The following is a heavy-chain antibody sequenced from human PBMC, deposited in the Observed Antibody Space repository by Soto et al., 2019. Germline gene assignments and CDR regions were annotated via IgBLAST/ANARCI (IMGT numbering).Heavy chain of an antibody. CDR2: MNPNSGNT. CDR3: AREAPSITGTTGYYYGMDV. Sequence: QVQLVQSGAEVKKPGASVKVSCKASGYTFTSYDINWVRQATGQGLEWMGWMNPNSGNTGYAQKCQGRVTMTRNTSISTAYMELSSLRSEDTAVYYCAREAPSITGTTGYYYGMDVWGQGTTVTVSS. V-gene: IGHV1-8*01. D-gene: IGHD1-7*01. CDR1: GYTFTSYD. J-gene: IGHJ6*02.